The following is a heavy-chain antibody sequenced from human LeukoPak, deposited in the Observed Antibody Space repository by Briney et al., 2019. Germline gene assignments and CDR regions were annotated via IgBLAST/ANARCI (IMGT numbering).Heavy chain of an antibody. J-gene: IGHJ4*02. Sequence: GGSLRLSCAASGFTFSTYGVYWVRQAPGKGLEWVSSNSGGSSYYADSVKGRFTISRDNSKNTLYLQMNSLRAGDTAVYYCAKDLGSSGWYIDYWGQGTLVTVSS. D-gene: IGHD6-19*01. CDR2: NSGGSS. CDR1: GFTFSTYG. V-gene: IGHV3-23*01. CDR3: AKDLGSSGWYIDY.